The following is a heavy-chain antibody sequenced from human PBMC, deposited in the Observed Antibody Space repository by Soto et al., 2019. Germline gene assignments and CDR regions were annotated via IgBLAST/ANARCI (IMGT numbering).Heavy chain of an antibody. J-gene: IGHJ6*02. V-gene: IGHV1-69*13. CDR1: GGTFSSYA. D-gene: IGHD5-18*01. CDR3: ARDPFRAMTLRDVYYYYGMDV. Sequence: ASVKVSCKASGGTFSSYAISWVRQAPGQGLEWMGGIIPIFGTANYAQRFQGRVTITADESMSTAYMELSSLRSEDTAVYYCARDPFRAMTLRDVYYYYGMDVWGQGTTVTVSS. CDR2: IIPIFGTA.